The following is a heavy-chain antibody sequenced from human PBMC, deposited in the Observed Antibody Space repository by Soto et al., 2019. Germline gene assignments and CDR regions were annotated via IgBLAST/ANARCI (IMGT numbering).Heavy chain of an antibody. J-gene: IGHJ1*01. CDR2: IIPILGIA. CDR3: ARNYGDYPFLH. CDR1: GGTFSSCT. Sequence: QVQLVQSGAEVKKPGSSVKVYCKASGGTFSSCTISWVRQAPGQGLEWMGRIIPILGIANYAQKFQGRVTITADKSTSTAYMELSSLRSEDTAVYYCARNYGDYPFLHWGQGTLVTVSS. D-gene: IGHD4-17*01. V-gene: IGHV1-69*02.